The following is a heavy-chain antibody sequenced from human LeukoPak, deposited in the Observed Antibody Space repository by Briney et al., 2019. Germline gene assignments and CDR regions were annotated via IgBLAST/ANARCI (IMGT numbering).Heavy chain of an antibody. V-gene: IGHV1-18*01. CDR2: ISGYNGNT. Sequence: ASVKVSCKASGYTFTTYNINWVRQAPGQGLEWMGWISGYNGNTNYAQKLQGRVTMTTDTSTSTAYMELRSLKSDDTAVYYCARAFDYGDYLDYWGQGTLVTVSS. CDR3: ARAFDYGDYLDY. D-gene: IGHD4-17*01. J-gene: IGHJ4*02. CDR1: GYTFTTYN.